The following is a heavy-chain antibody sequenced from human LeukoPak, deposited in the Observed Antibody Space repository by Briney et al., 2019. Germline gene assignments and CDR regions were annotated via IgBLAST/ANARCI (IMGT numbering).Heavy chain of an antibody. J-gene: IGHJ5*02. CDR3: ARLEIAAAGRSNWFDP. V-gene: IGHV1-2*06. CDR2: INPNSGGT. CDR1: GYTFTGYY. Sequence: ASVKVSCKASGYTFTGYYMHWVRQAPGQGLEWMGRINPNSGGTNYAQKFQGRVTMTRDTSISTAYMELSRLRSDDTAVYYCARLEIAAAGRSNWFDPWGQGTLVTVSS. D-gene: IGHD6-13*01.